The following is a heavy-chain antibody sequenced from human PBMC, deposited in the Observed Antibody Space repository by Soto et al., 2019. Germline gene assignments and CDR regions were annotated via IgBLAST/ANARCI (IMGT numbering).Heavy chain of an antibody. V-gene: IGHV1-69*13. D-gene: IGHD3-10*01. J-gene: IGHJ6*02. Sequence: VKVSCKASGGTLSDYAVSWVRQARGQGLEWMGGIMPTVDSANYAQKFQGRLTITADESTSTANMELSSLTSDDTAIYYCAVAAVREILTEQSSGMAVWGQGTTVTVSS. CDR2: IMPTVDSA. CDR3: AVAAVREILTEQSSGMAV. CDR1: GGTLSDYA.